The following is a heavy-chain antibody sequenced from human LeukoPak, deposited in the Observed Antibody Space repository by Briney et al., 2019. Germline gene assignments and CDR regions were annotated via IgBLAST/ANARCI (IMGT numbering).Heavy chain of an antibody. CDR3: ARRKGYYDSTGYYSYDH. D-gene: IGHD3-22*01. CDR1: GYSFTSYW. Sequence: GESLKISCKGSGYSFTSYWIGWVRQMPGQGLEWMGIIFPGDSDTRYSPSFQGQVTISADKSITTAYLQWSSLKASDTAMYYCARRKGYYDSTGYYSYDHWGQGTLVTVSP. V-gene: IGHV5-51*01. CDR2: IFPGDSDT. J-gene: IGHJ4*02.